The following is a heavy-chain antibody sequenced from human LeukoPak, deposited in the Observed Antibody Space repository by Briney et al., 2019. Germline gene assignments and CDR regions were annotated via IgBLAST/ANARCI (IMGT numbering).Heavy chain of an antibody. J-gene: IGHJ4*02. CDR3: ERPIPGPLAY. V-gene: IGHV1-2*02. CDR1: GYTFTGYY. CDR2: INPNSGDT. Sequence: ASVKVSCKASGYTFTGYYIHWVRQAPGQGLEWMGWINPNSGDTDYAQKFQGRVSITRDTSISKDYMELSRLRYDDTAVYYCERPIPGPLAYWGQGPLVTVSS. D-gene: IGHD1-20*01.